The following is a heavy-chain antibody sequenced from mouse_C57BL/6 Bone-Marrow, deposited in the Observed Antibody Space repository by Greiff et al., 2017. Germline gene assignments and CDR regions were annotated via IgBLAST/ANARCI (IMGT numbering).Heavy chain of an antibody. D-gene: IGHD2-3*01. CDR1: GYTFTSYG. Sequence: QVQLQQSGAELARPGASVKLSCKASGYTFTSYGISWVKQRTGQGLEWIGEIYPRSGTTYYNEKFKGKATLTADKSSSTAYMEHLSLTSEDSAVYFCAIDGYYPYYFDYWGQGTTLTVSS. CDR2: IYPRSGTT. CDR3: AIDGYYPYYFDY. J-gene: IGHJ2*01. V-gene: IGHV1-81*01.